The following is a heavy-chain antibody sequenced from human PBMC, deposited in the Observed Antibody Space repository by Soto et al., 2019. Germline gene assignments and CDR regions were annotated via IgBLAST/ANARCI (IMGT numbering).Heavy chain of an antibody. CDR3: ARGFYTDY. J-gene: IGHJ4*02. D-gene: IGHD3-3*01. Sequence: LRLSCEASGFNFSRSWMSWVRQAPGKGLEWVANMKEDGSEKYYADSVRGRFTISRDSAKNSVHLQMNSLRVEDTAVYYCARGFYTDYWGQGALVTVSS. CDR1: GFNFSRSW. V-gene: IGHV3-7*01. CDR2: MKEDGSEK.